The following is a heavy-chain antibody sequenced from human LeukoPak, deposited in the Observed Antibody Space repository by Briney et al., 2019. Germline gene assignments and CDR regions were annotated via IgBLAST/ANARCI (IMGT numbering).Heavy chain of an antibody. V-gene: IGHV1-8*02. Sequence: ASVKVSCKASGYTFTGYYMHWVRQATGQGLEWMGWMNPNSGNTGYAQKFQGRVTMTRNTSISTAYMELSSLRSEDTAVYYCAKTSGYSSGWYNWFDPWGQGTLVTVSS. CDR2: MNPNSGNT. CDR3: AKTSGYSSGWYNWFDP. CDR1: GYTFTGYY. D-gene: IGHD6-19*01. J-gene: IGHJ5*02.